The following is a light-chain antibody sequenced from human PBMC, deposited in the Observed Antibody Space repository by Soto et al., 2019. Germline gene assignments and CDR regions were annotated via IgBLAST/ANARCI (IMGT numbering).Light chain of an antibody. CDR3: QQYNTYST. CDR2: DAS. V-gene: IGKV1-5*01. Sequence: DIQMTQSPSTLSASVGDSVTITCRASQNIRNWLAWYQQKPGKAPNPLTYDASSLKSGVPARFSGSGSGTEFTLTISSLQPDDFATYYCQQYNTYSTFGQGTRLENK. J-gene: IGKJ5*01. CDR1: QNIRNW.